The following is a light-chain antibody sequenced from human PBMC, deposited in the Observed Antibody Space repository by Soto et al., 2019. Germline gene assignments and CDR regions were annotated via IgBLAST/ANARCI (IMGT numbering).Light chain of an antibody. CDR2: DSS. Sequence: EIVLTQSPGTLSLSPGERASLSCRASQTVSRNYVAWYQCKPGQAPRLLIYDSSTRATGIPDRFSGSGSGADSTLTISRLEPEDFAVYFCQQYGSSLLTFGGGSKVEIK. CDR1: QTVSRNY. CDR3: QQYGSSLLT. V-gene: IGKV3-20*01. J-gene: IGKJ4*01.